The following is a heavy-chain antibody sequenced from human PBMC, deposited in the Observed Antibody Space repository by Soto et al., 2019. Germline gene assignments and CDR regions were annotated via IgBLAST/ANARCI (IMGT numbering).Heavy chain of an antibody. V-gene: IGHV3-53*04. J-gene: IGHJ4*02. Sequence: PGGSLRLSCAASGFTVSNSFMSWVRQAPGKGLEWISIIYRFGSTYYADSVKGRFTISRHNSENTLYLQMNSLRVEDTAVYYCAKEGYYDESPSAFDHWGQGTLVTVSS. CDR3: AKEGYYDESPSAFDH. CDR1: GFTVSNSF. D-gene: IGHD3-22*01. CDR2: IYRFGST.